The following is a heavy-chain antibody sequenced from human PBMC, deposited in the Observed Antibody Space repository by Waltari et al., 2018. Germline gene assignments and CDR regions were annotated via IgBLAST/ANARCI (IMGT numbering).Heavy chain of an antibody. J-gene: IGHJ5*02. CDR3: ARSPRLGDKWFDP. CDR1: DASISSYY. V-gene: IGHV4-59*01. Sequence: QVQLQESGPGLVKPSETLSLTCTVSDASISSYYWSWIRQPPGKGLEWIGCIYYSVSTNYNPSLKSRVTISVDTSKNQFSLRLSSVTAADTAVYYCARSPRLGDKWFDPWGQGTLVTVSS. CDR2: IYYSVST.